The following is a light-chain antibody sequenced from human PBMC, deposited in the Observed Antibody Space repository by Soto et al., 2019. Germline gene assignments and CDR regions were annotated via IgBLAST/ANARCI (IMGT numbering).Light chain of an antibody. Sequence: QSALTQPASVSGSPGQSITISCTGTSSDVGGYNYVSWYQQHPGKAPKLMIYDVSNRPSGVSNRFSGSKSGNTASLTISGLQAEEEAGYYCSSYTSSSTRVFGGGTKLTVL. CDR1: SSDVGGYNY. CDR3: SSYTSSSTRV. V-gene: IGLV2-14*01. J-gene: IGLJ2*01. CDR2: DVS.